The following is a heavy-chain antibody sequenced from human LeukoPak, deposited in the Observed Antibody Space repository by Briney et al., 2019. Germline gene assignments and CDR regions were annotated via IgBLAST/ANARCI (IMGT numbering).Heavy chain of an antibody. CDR2: IIPIFGTA. Sequence: GASVKVSCKASGGTFSSYAISWVRQAPGQGLEWMGGIIPIFGTANYAQKFQGRVTITADESTSTAYMELSSLRSEDMAVYYCARDRNGDYVFDYWGQGTLVTVSS. V-gene: IGHV1-69*13. J-gene: IGHJ4*02. D-gene: IGHD4-17*01. CDR3: ARDRNGDYVFDY. CDR1: GGTFSSYA.